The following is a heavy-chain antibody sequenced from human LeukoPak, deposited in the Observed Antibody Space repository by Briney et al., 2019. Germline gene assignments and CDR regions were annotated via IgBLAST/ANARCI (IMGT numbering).Heavy chain of an antibody. J-gene: IGHJ5*02. CDR3: ARAHDCSGGSCYSAWFDP. V-gene: IGHV4-59*01. Sequence: PSETLSLTCTVSGGSISSYYWSWIRQPPGKGLEWIGYIYYSGSTNYNPSLKSRVTISVDTSKNQFSLKLSSVTAADTAVYYCARAHDCSGGSCYSAWFDPWAREPWSPSPQ. CDR2: IYYSGST. D-gene: IGHD2-15*01. CDR1: GGSISSYY.